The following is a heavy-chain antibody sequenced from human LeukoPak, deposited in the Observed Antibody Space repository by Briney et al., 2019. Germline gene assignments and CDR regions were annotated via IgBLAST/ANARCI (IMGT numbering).Heavy chain of an antibody. CDR1: GYTFTGYY. J-gene: IGHJ4*02. V-gene: IGHV1-2*02. Sequence: ASVKVSRKASGYTFTGYYMHWVRQAPGRGLEWMGWINPNSGGTNYAQKFQGRVTMTRDTSISTAYMELSRLRFDDTAVYYCARAWYCSSTSCYREAFDYWGQGTLVTVSS. D-gene: IGHD2-2*01. CDR2: INPNSGGT. CDR3: ARAWYCSSTSCYREAFDY.